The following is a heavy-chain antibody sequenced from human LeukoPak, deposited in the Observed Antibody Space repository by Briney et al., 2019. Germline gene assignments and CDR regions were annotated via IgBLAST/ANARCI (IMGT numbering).Heavy chain of an antibody. V-gene: IGHV4-39*07. CDR1: GGSISITSYY. D-gene: IGHD3-22*01. J-gene: IGHJ4*02. Sequence: SETLSLTCTVSGGSISITSYYWGWIRQPPGKGLEWIGSIYYSGSTYYNPSLKSRVTISVDTSKNQFSLKLSSVTAADTAVYYCAREATYYYDSSGYSDYWGQGTLVTVSS. CDR2: IYYSGST. CDR3: AREATYYYDSSGYSDY.